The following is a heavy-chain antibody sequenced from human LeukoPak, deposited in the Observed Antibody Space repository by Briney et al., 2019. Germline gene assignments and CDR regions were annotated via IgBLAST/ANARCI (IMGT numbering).Heavy chain of an antibody. CDR2: ISSNSRTG. J-gene: IGHJ5*02. CDR1: GFIFSTYG. V-gene: IGHV3-48*01. CDR3: ARGPHDDATGYSFS. D-gene: IGHD3-9*01. Sequence: GGSLRLSCEASGFIFSTYGMAWVRQAPGKGLEWISYISSNSRTGAYADSVRGRFTISRDNAKNSLSLQINRLRADDTGVYYCARGPHDDATGYSFSWGQGTQVTVSS.